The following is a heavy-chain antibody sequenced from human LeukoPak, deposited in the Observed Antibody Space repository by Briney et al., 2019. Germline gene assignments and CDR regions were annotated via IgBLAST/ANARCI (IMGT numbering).Heavy chain of an antibody. CDR2: VFYSGST. D-gene: IGHD3-10*01. V-gene: IGHV4-39*07. CDR3: ARAYYYGSGSYAFDI. J-gene: IGHJ3*02. CDR1: GGSISSSSYY. Sequence: SETLSLTCTVSGGSISSSSYYWGWIRQPPGKGLEWIGSVFYSGSTYHNPSLKSRVTISVDTSKSQFSLKLSSVTAADTAVYYCARAYYYGSGSYAFDIWGQGTMVTVSS.